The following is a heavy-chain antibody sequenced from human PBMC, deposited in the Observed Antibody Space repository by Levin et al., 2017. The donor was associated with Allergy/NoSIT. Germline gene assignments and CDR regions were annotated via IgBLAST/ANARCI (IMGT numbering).Heavy chain of an antibody. J-gene: IGHJ4*02. Sequence: GGSLRLSCAASGFTFSDYYMSWIRQAPGKGLEWVSYISRSGSYTNYADSVKGRFTISRDNAKNSLYLEMNSLRAEDTAVYYCARVPYRSSWYFDNWGQGTLVTVSS. CDR2: ISRSGSYT. V-gene: IGHV3-11*05. CDR3: ARVPYRSSWYFDN. CDR1: GFTFSDYY. D-gene: IGHD6-13*01.